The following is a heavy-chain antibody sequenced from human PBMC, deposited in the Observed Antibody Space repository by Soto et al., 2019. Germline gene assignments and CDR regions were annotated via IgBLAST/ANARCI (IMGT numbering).Heavy chain of an antibody. J-gene: IGHJ5*02. CDR3: ARGPLRNWFDP. Sequence: ASVKVSCKASGYTFTSYAMHWVRQAPGQRLEWMGWINAGNSNTKYSQKFQGRVTITKSTSASAAYMELSSLRSEDTAVYYCARGPLRNWFDPWGQGTLVTVSS. V-gene: IGHV1-3*01. CDR2: INAGNSNT. CDR1: GYTFTSYA.